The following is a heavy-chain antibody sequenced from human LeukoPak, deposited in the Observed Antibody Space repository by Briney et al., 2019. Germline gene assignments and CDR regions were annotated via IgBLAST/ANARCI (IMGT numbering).Heavy chain of an antibody. Sequence: SETLSLTCSVSGGSIRGYYWNWIRQPPGKGLEWIGYIYYSGCTNYNPSLKSRVTISVDKSKRQFSLNLTSVTAADTAVYYCARGGDYCNSFDPWGQGTLVSVSS. CDR2: IYYSGCT. CDR1: GGSIRGYY. D-gene: IGHD4-17*01. V-gene: IGHV4-59*01. J-gene: IGHJ5*02. CDR3: ARGGDYCNSFDP.